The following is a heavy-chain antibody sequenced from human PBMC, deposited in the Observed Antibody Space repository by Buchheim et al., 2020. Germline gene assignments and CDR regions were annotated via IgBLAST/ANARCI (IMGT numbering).Heavy chain of an antibody. D-gene: IGHD3-10*01. CDR3: AKLGVREGIEY. J-gene: IGHJ4*02. Sequence: EVQLLESGGGLVEPGGSLRLSCVASGFPFSSHVMHWVRQAPGKGLEWVSVIRASDDNTYYADSVKGRFSISRDNAKSTLTLQMNSLRAEDTAIYYCAKLGVREGIEYWGQGTL. CDR1: GFPFSSHV. V-gene: IGHV3-23*01. CDR2: IRASDDNT.